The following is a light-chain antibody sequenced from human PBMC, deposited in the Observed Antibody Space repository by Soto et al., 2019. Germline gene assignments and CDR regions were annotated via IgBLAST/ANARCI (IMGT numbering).Light chain of an antibody. CDR2: GAS. J-gene: IGKJ4*01. Sequence: VVLTQSPGTLSLSPGERATLSCRASQSVRSSYLAWYQQKPGQAPRLLIYGASIRATGIPERFSGSGSGTDFTLIISRLEPEDFAVYYCQYYGTSPLTFGGGTKVDIK. V-gene: IGKV3-20*01. CDR1: QSVRSSY. CDR3: QYYGTSPLT.